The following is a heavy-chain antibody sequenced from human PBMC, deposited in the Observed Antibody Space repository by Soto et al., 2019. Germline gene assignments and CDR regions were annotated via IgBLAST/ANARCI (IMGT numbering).Heavy chain of an antibody. CDR1: GFSFSSYD. CDR2: IIGNSGTT. CDR3: AKGWTYSFYFDH. Sequence: GGSLILSCVASGFSFSSYDMSWVRQAPGKGLEWVSFIIGNSGTTYYADSAKGRFTISRDNSKNTLYLQMSRLGAEDTAAYYCAKGWTYSFYFDHWGQGTLVTVS. D-gene: IGHD1-7*01. J-gene: IGHJ4*01. V-gene: IGHV3-23*01.